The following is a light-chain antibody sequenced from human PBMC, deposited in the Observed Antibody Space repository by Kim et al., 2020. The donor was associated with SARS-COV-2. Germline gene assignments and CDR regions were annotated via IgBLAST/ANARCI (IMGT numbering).Light chain of an antibody. J-gene: IGKJ5*01. CDR2: DAS. CDR1: QSVRSN. V-gene: IGKV3-15*01. CDR3: QQYNDWPPLA. Sequence: SLGKSATFSGRTRQSVRSNLAWYRQKPGQAPRLLIDDASKRATGIPVRFSGSGSGTEFSLTISSLQSEDFAVYYWQQYNDWPPLAFGQGTRLEIK.